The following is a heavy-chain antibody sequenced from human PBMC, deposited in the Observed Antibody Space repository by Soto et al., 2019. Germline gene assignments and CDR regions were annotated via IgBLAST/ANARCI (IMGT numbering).Heavy chain of an antibody. V-gene: IGHV3-23*01. J-gene: IGHJ6*02. CDR2: ISGSGGST. CDR1: GFTFSSYA. D-gene: IGHD2-2*02. CDR3: AKDLELTCGDGVRYLYYYYVMYV. Sequence: GGSLRLSCAASGFTFSSYAMSWVRQAPGKGLEWVSAISGSGGSTYYADSVKGRFTISRDNSKNTLYLQMNSLRAEDTAVYYCAKDLELTCGDGVRYLYYYYVMYVWGQGTTVPVSS.